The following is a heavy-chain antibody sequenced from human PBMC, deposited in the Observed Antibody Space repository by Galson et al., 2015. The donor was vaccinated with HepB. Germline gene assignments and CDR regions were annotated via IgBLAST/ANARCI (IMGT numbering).Heavy chain of an antibody. D-gene: IGHD1-1*01. Sequence: SLRLSCAASGLTFRDAWMSWVRQVPGKGLEWVGQIKSKTDGGTTDYAAPVKGRFTISRDDSQNTLYLQMNSLKTEDSAVYYCTTDSGPWAGTYMDSWGQGTLVTVSS. CDR2: IKSKTDGGTT. V-gene: IGHV3-15*01. J-gene: IGHJ4*02. CDR1: GLTFRDAW. CDR3: TTDSGPWAGTYMDS.